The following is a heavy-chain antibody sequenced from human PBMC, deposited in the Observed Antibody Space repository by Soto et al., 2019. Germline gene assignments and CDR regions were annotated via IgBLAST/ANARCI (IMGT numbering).Heavy chain of an antibody. J-gene: IGHJ5*02. Sequence: PSETLSLTCTVSGDSISSSNSYWGWIRQPPGKGLEYIGSIHYSGSTYYNPSLKSRVTMSVDTSKNEFSLKLNSMTAVDTAVYYCARGSPYRSWGEGTLVTVSS. V-gene: IGHV4-39*01. CDR3: ARGSPYRS. CDR1: GDSISSSNSY. D-gene: IGHD3-16*02. CDR2: IHYSGST.